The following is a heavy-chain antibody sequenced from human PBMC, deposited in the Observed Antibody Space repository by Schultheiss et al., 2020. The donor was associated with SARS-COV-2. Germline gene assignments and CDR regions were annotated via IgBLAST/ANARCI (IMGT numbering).Heavy chain of an antibody. J-gene: IGHJ4*02. V-gene: IGHV3-23*01. CDR2: ISGSGGST. CDR3: AAYHDYGDYGPSSAPNFDY. Sequence: GGSLRLSCAASGFTFSSYAMSWVRQAPGKGLEWVSAISGSGGSTYYADSVKGRFTISRDNAKNSLYLQMNSLRAEDTAVYYCAAYHDYGDYGPSSAPNFDYWGQGTLVTVSS. D-gene: IGHD4-17*01. CDR1: GFTFSSYA.